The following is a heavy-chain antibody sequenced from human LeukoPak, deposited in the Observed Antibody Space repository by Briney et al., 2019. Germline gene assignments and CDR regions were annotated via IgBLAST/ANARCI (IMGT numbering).Heavy chain of an antibody. V-gene: IGHV5-51*01. J-gene: IGHJ3*02. CDR2: IYPGDSDT. D-gene: IGHD3-22*01. Sequence: PGESLKISCQGSGYSFTSYWIGWVRQMPGKGLEWMGIIYPGDSDTRYSPSFQGQVTISADKSISTAYLQWSSLKASDTAMYYCASTTYYYDSSGYWDAFDIWGQGTMVTVSS. CDR1: GYSFTSYW. CDR3: ASTTYYYDSSGYWDAFDI.